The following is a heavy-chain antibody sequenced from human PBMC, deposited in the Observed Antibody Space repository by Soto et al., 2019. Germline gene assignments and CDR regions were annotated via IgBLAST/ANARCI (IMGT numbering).Heavy chain of an antibody. CDR1: GYTFTGYY. CDR3: ASAYGSGSYYNSLENYYGMDV. J-gene: IGHJ6*02. CDR2: INPNSGGT. Sequence: ASVKVSCKASGYTFTGYYIHWVRQAPGQGLEWMGWINPNSGGTNYAQKFQGWVTMTRDTSISTAYMELSRLRSDDTAVYYCASAYGSGSYYNSLENYYGMDVWGQGTTVTVSS. D-gene: IGHD3-10*01. V-gene: IGHV1-2*04.